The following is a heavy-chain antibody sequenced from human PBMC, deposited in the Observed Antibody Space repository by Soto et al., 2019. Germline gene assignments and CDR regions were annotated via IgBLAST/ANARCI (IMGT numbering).Heavy chain of an antibody. CDR3: ARPLGRAVATFGY. Sequence: QVQLVESGGGVVQPGGSLRLSCAASGFTFSSYGMHRVRQAPGKGLEWVAVIWYDGSNKYYADSVKGRFTISRDNSKNARYLPMNSLRAEDTAVYYCARPLGRAVATFGYWGQGTLVTVAS. J-gene: IGHJ4*02. CDR1: GFTFSSYG. V-gene: IGHV3-33*01. CDR2: IWYDGSNK. D-gene: IGHD5-12*01.